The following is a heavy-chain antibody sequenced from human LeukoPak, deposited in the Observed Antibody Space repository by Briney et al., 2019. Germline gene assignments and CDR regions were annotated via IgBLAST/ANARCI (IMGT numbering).Heavy chain of an antibody. V-gene: IGHV4-39*07. Sequence: SETLSLTCTVSGGSISSSSYYWGWIRQPPGKGLEWIGSIYYSGSTYYNPSLKSRVTISVDTSKNQFSLKLSSVTAADTAVYYCARVAGAPYGDYTYYMDVWGKGTTVTVSS. CDR3: ARVAGAPYGDYTYYMDV. CDR1: GGSISSSSYY. D-gene: IGHD4-17*01. J-gene: IGHJ6*03. CDR2: IYYSGST.